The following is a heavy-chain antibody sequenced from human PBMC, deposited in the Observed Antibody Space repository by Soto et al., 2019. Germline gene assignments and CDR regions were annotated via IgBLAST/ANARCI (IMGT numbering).Heavy chain of an antibody. CDR3: AARIDIVVVPASENWFDA. Sequence: SETLSLTCTVSGGSISSSSYYWGWIRQPPGKGLEWIGSIYYSGSTYYNPSLKSRVTISVDTSKNQFSLKLSSVTAADTAVYYCAARIDIVVVPASENWFDAWGQGTSVTVS. J-gene: IGHJ5*02. D-gene: IGHD2-2*01. CDR2: IYYSGST. CDR1: GGSISSSSYY. V-gene: IGHV4-39*01.